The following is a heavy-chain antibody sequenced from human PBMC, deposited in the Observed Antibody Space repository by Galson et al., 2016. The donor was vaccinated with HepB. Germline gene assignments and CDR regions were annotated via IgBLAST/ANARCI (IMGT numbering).Heavy chain of an antibody. J-gene: IGHJ4*02. CDR2: IFSGGDT. V-gene: IGHV3-53*01. CDR1: GVTVSSNY. Sequence: SLRLSCAASGVTVSSNYMTWIRQAPGKGLEWVSVIFSGGDTYYSDSGKGRFTTSRNNAKNSLYLQMNSLRAEDTADYYCARDCSSDCFTNIDYWGQGTLGRASS. CDR3: ARDCSSDCFTNIDY. D-gene: IGHD2-2*01.